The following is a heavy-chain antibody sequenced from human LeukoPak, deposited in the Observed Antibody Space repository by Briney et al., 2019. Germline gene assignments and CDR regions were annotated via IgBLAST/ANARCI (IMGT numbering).Heavy chain of an antibody. CDR1: GGSISSGDYY. Sequence: PSQTLSLTCTVSGGSISSGDYYWSWIRQPPGKGLEWIGYIYYSGSTYYNPSLKSRVTISVDTSKNQFSLKLSSVTAADTAVYYCARTPAFYGSGSFFDYWGQGTLVTVSS. CDR3: ARTPAFYGSGSFFDY. V-gene: IGHV4-30-4*01. J-gene: IGHJ4*02. D-gene: IGHD3-10*01. CDR2: IYYSGST.